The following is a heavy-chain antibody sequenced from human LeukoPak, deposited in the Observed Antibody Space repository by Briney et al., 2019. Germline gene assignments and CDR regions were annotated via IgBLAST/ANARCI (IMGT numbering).Heavy chain of an antibody. V-gene: IGHV4-59*01. D-gene: IGHD5-24*01. Sequence: SETLSLTCTVSGGSIRSYYWSWIRQPPGKGLEWIGYIYYSGSTNYNPSLKSRVTISVDTSKNQFSLKLSSVTAADTAVYYCARDVDDYNTLPPLFQHWGQGTLVTVSS. J-gene: IGHJ1*01. CDR1: GGSIRSYY. CDR2: IYYSGST. CDR3: ARDVDDYNTLPPLFQH.